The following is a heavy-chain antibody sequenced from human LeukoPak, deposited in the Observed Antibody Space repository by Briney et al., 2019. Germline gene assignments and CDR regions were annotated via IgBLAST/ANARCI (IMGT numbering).Heavy chain of an antibody. D-gene: IGHD2-2*01. Sequence: SQTLSLTCNVSGVSVSDGRYCWTWIRQHPGKGLEWIGYKYYSGSAKYNQSLKSRLSISIDTSKNQFSLQLSSVTAAATATYYCATPYCSGISCLDVFNMWGQGTRVTVSS. CDR1: GVSVSDGRYC. J-gene: IGHJ3*02. CDR3: ATPYCSGISCLDVFNM. CDR2: KYYSGSA. V-gene: IGHV4-31*03.